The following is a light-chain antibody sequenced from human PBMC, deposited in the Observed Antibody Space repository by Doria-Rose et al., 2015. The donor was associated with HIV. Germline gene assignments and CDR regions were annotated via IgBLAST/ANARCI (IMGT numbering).Light chain of an antibody. CDR1: QSFSSTY. V-gene: IGKV3-20*01. CDR3: HQYGTSWT. CDR2: DGS. Sequence: TQSPGTLSLSPGERATLSCRASQSFSSTYLAWYQQKSGQAPSLLIYDGSTRATGVPDRFSASGSGTDFTLTINRLEPEGFALYYCHQYGTSWTFGQGTKVEI. J-gene: IGKJ1*01.